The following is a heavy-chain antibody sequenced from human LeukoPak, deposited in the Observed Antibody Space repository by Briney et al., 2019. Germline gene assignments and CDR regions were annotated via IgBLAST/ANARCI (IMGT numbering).Heavy chain of an antibody. CDR1: GYTFTGYY. J-gene: IGHJ4*02. Sequence: ASXKVSCKASGYTFTGYYMHWVRQAPGQGGEWMGGINPNSGGTNYAQKFQGRVTINRDTAIRKAYMELSRLRSDDTAVYYCARDGRRYFDWLLYSDFDYWGQGTLVTVSS. D-gene: IGHD3-9*01. CDR2: INPNSGGT. CDR3: ARDGRRYFDWLLYSDFDY. V-gene: IGHV1-2*02.